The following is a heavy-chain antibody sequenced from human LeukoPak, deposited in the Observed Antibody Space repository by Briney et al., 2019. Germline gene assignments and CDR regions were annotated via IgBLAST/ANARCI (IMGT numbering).Heavy chain of an antibody. CDR3: VRADYSSSWSHEYFYMDV. Sequence: SETLSLTCTVSAYSISSGYYWGWIRQPPGKGLEWIGSIYHSGNTYYNPSLKRRVTMSVGTSKNQFSLNLRSVTAADTAVYYCVRADYSSSWSHEYFYMDVWGKGTTVTVSS. D-gene: IGHD6-13*01. V-gene: IGHV4-38-2*02. CDR2: IYHSGNT. J-gene: IGHJ6*03. CDR1: AYSISSGYY.